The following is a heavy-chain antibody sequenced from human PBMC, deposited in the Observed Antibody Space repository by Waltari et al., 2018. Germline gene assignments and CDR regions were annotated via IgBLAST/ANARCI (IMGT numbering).Heavy chain of an antibody. CDR2: IYYSGST. Sequence: QVQLQESGPGLVTPSETLSLTCTVSGGSISSYYWSWIRQPPGKGLEWIGYIYYSGSTNYNPSLKSRVTISVDTSKNQFSLKLSSVTAADTAVYYCASTRRGYFDYWGQGTLVTVSS. V-gene: IGHV4-59*01. J-gene: IGHJ4*02. CDR1: GGSISSYY. CDR3: ASTRRGYFDY.